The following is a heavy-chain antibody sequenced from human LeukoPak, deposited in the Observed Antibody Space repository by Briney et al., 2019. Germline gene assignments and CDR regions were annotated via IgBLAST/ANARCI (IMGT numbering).Heavy chain of an antibody. D-gene: IGHD3-22*01. CDR3: VKTPPHYYYDSSGYYSSYYYYYYMDV. CDR2: IRYDGSNK. J-gene: IGHJ6*03. Sequence: GSLRLSCAASGFTFSSYGMHWVRQAPGKGLEWVAFIRYDGSNKYYADSVKGRFTISRDNSKNTLYLQMNSLRAEDTAVYYCVKTPPHYYYDSSGYYSSYYYYYYMDVWGKGTTVTVSS. V-gene: IGHV3-30*02. CDR1: GFTFSSYG.